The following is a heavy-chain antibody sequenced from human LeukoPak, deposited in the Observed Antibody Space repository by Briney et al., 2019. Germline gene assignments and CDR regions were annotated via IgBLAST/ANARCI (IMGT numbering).Heavy chain of an antibody. CDR3: ARDIEAAGLFLDY. Sequence: GGSLRLSCAASGFTFSSYSMNWVRQAPGKGLEWVSSISSSSSYIYYADSVKGRFTISRDNAKNSLYLQMNSLRAEDTAVYYSARDIEAAGLFLDYWGQGTLVTVSS. D-gene: IGHD6-13*01. CDR2: ISSSSSYI. V-gene: IGHV3-21*01. CDR1: GFTFSSYS. J-gene: IGHJ4*02.